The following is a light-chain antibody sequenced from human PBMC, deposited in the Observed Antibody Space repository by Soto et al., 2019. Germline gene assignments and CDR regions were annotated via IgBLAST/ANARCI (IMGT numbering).Light chain of an antibody. Sequence: QSVLTQAACVSGSPGQSITISCTGTSSDVGGYKYVSWYQQHAGEAPKLVIFEVNNRPSGFSNRFSGSRSGSTASLTISGLQAEDEADYYCSSYTSKNTLVFGGGTKVTVL. J-gene: IGLJ2*01. CDR2: EVN. CDR3: SSYTSKNTLV. CDR1: SSDVGGYKY. V-gene: IGLV2-14*01.